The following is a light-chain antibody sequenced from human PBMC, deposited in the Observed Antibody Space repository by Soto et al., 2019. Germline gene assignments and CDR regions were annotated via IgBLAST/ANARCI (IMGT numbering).Light chain of an antibody. CDR3: QQADSFHFT. CDR2: AAS. V-gene: IGKV1-12*01. J-gene: IGKJ4*01. Sequence: DIQMTQSPSFVSASVGDTVTITCRASQDISNWLAWYQQKPGKAPRFLIFAASNLHSGVPSRFSGGGSGTDFTLTISSLQPEDFASYYCQQADSFHFTFGGGTKVEIK. CDR1: QDISNW.